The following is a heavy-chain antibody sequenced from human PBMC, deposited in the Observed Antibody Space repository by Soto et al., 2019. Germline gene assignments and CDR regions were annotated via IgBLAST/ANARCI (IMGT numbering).Heavy chain of an antibody. CDR1: GFTFSSYA. Sequence: GGSLRLSCAASGFTFSSYAMSWVRQAPGKGLEWVSAISGSGGSTYYADSVKGRFTISRDNSKNTLYLQMNSLRAEDTAVYYCAKPNEGGYLSGGSYYYYYMDVWGKGTTVTVSS. CDR2: ISGSGGST. CDR3: AKPNEGGYLSGGSYYYYYMDV. V-gene: IGHV3-23*01. J-gene: IGHJ6*03. D-gene: IGHD5-12*01.